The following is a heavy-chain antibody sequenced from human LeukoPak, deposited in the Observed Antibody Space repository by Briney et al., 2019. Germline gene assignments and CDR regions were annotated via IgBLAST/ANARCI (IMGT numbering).Heavy chain of an antibody. V-gene: IGHV1-18*01. Sequence: ASVKVSCKASGYTFTSYGISWVRQAPGQGPEWMGWISAYNGNTNYAQKLQGRVTMTTDTSTSTAYMELRSLRSDDTAVYYCARDYYDSSGYYYSFDYWGQGTLVTVSS. J-gene: IGHJ4*02. CDR2: ISAYNGNT. CDR1: GYTFTSYG. D-gene: IGHD3-22*01. CDR3: ARDYYDSSGYYYSFDY.